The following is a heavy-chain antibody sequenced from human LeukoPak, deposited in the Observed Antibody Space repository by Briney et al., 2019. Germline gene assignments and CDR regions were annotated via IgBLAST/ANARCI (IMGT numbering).Heavy chain of an antibody. CDR3: ARASDTLYYYYYYMDV. Sequence: GGPLRLSCAASGFTFSSYEMNWVRQAPGKGLEWVSYISSSGSTIYYADSVKGRFTISRDNAKNSLYLQMNSLRAEDTAVYYCARASDTLYYYYYYMDVWGKGTTVTVSS. CDR1: GFTFSSYE. D-gene: IGHD2-15*01. V-gene: IGHV3-48*03. J-gene: IGHJ6*03. CDR2: ISSSGSTI.